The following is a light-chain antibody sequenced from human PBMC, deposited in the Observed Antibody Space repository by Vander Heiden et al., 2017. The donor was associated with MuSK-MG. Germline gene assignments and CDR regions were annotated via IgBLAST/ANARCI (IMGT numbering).Light chain of an antibody. Sequence: QSALTQPASVSGSPGQSISISCTGTSNDVGGYNYVSWYQHHPGKAPKVLIYDVSNRPSGVSDRFSGAKSGNTASLTISGLQAEDEADYYCTSYSGSGTLEIFGTGTKVTVL. CDR3: TSYSGSGTLEI. CDR1: SNDVGGYNY. J-gene: IGLJ1*01. V-gene: IGLV2-14*01. CDR2: DVS.